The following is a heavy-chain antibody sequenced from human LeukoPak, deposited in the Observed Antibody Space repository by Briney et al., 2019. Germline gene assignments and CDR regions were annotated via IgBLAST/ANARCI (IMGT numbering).Heavy chain of an antibody. V-gene: IGHV4-30-2*01. J-gene: IGHJ4*02. CDR2: IYHSGST. Sequence: SSQTLSLTCTVSGGSISSGGYYWSWIRQPPGKGLEWIGYIYHSGSTYYNPSLKSRVTISVDRSKNQFSLKLSSVTAADTAVYYCARGSGSYTYWGQGTLVTVSS. CDR1: GGSISSGGYY. CDR3: ARGSGSYTY. D-gene: IGHD1-26*01.